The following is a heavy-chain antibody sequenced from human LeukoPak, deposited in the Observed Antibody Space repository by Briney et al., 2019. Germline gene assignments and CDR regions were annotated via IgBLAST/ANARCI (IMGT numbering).Heavy chain of an antibody. CDR1: GFTFSSYA. CDR2: ISYDGSNK. J-gene: IGHJ6*03. CDR3: ATHSYSSSWSYYYYMDV. Sequence: PGGSLRLSCAASGFTFSSYAMHWVRQAPGKGLEWVAVISYDGSNKYYADSVKGRFTISRDNSKNTLYLQMNSLRAEDTAVCYCATHSYSSSWSYYYYMDVWGKGTTVTVSS. V-gene: IGHV3-30*04. D-gene: IGHD6-13*01.